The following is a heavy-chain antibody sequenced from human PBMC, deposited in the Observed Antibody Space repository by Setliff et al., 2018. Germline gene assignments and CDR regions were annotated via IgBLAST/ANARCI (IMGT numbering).Heavy chain of an antibody. V-gene: IGHV1-18*01. Sequence: ASVKVSCKASSYIFKSYGISWVRQAPGQGLEWMGWISSYNDVTNYAQSFQGRVTMTTDTSKSAAYMDLRGLRSDDTAVYYCAISTLSICSGGSCPNAFDVWGQGTMVTVS. CDR2: ISSYNDVT. J-gene: IGHJ3*01. D-gene: IGHD2-15*01. CDR3: AISTLSICSGGSCPNAFDV. CDR1: SYIFKSYG.